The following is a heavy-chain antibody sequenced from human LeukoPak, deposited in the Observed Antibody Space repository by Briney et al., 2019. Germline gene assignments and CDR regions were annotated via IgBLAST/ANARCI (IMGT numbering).Heavy chain of an antibody. CDR3: ARAYYYGSGPRRGYFQH. CDR1: GGSFSGYY. Sequence: PSETLSLTCAVYGGSFSGYYWSWIRQPPGKGLEWIGEINHSGSTNYNPSLKSRVTISVDTSKNQFSLKLSSVTAADTAVYYCARAYYYGSGPRRGYFQHWGQGTLVTVSS. J-gene: IGHJ1*01. V-gene: IGHV4-34*01. D-gene: IGHD3-10*01. CDR2: INHSGST.